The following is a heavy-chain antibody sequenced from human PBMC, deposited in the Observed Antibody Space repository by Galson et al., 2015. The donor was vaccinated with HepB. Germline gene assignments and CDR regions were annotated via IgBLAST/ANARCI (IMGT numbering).Heavy chain of an antibody. CDR3: AKDQRSSRASRYGWFDP. D-gene: IGHD6-25*01. CDR1: GFTFSSNA. V-gene: IGHV3-23*01. CDR2: ISDRGGST. J-gene: IGHJ5*02. Sequence: SLRLSCAASGFTFSSNAMTWVRQAPGKGLEWVSSISDRGGSTYYADTVTGRFTISRDNSKNTPYLQMNSLRVEDTAVYYCAKDQRSSRASRYGWFDPWGQGTLVTVSS.